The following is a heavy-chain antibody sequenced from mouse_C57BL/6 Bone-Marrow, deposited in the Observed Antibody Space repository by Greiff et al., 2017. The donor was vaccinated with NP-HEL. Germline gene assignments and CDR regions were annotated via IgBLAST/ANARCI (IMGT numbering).Heavy chain of an antibody. J-gene: IGHJ3*01. CDR2: IYIGNGYT. CDR1: GYTFTSYG. CDR3: AGTSGCYLAWFAY. D-gene: IGHD1-1*02. V-gene: IGHV1-58*01. Sequence: EVQLKQSGAELVRPGSSVKMSCKTSGYTFTSYGINWVKQRPGQGLEWIGYIYIGNGYTEYNEKFKGKATLTADTSSSTAYMQLSSLTSEDSAIYFYAGTSGCYLAWFAYWGQGTLVTVSA.